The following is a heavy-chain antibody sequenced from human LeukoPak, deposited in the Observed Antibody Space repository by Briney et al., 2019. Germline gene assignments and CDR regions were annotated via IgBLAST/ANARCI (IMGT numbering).Heavy chain of an antibody. Sequence: KPSETLSLTCNVSGASVSSGYWSWIRQPPGKGLEWIGYVYYSGSTNYNPSLNGRVTISADTSKNQFFLKVTFVTAADTAVYYCARTFYEERFDPWGQGTLVTVSS. J-gene: IGHJ5*02. V-gene: IGHV4-59*02. CDR3: ARTFYEERFDP. CDR2: VYYSGST. D-gene: IGHD2/OR15-2a*01. CDR1: GASVSSGY.